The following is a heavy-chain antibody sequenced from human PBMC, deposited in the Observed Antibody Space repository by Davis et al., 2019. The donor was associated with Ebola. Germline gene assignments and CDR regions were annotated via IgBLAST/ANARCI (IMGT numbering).Heavy chain of an antibody. Sequence: ASVKVSCKASGYTFTSYGISWVRQAPGQGLEWMGWISAYNGNTNYAQKFQGRVTITADKSTSTAYMELSSLRSEDTAVYYCARSGTTVTTRGNYFDYWGQGTLVTVSS. CDR3: ARSGTTVTTRGNYFDY. J-gene: IGHJ4*02. V-gene: IGHV1-18*01. CDR2: ISAYNGNT. CDR1: GYTFTSYG. D-gene: IGHD4-17*01.